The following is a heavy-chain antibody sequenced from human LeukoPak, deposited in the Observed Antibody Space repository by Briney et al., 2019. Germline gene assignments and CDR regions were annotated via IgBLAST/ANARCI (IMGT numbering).Heavy chain of an antibody. V-gene: IGHV4-61*08. Sequence: PSETLSLTCTVSGGSISSGDYYWSWIRQPPGKGLEWIGYIYYTGNTHYNFSLKSRVTISVATSKNQFSLKLSSVTAADTATYYCAREGRDRNCFEYWGHGTLVTVSS. CDR2: IYYTGNT. J-gene: IGHJ4*01. D-gene: IGHD3-10*01. CDR3: AREGRDRNCFEY. CDR1: GGSISSGDYY.